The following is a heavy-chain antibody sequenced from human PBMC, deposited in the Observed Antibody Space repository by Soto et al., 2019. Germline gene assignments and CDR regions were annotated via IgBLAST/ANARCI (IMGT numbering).Heavy chain of an antibody. CDR3: TRGGRILGVTLYYYYYYMDV. Sequence: GGSLRLSCTASGFTFGDYAMSWFRQAPGKGLEWVGFIRSKAYGGTTEYAASVKGRFTISRDDSKSIAYLQMNSLKTEDTAVYYCTRGGRILGVTLYYYYYYMDVWGKGTTVTVSS. J-gene: IGHJ6*03. CDR2: IRSKAYGGTT. V-gene: IGHV3-49*03. D-gene: IGHD3-10*01. CDR1: GFTFGDYA.